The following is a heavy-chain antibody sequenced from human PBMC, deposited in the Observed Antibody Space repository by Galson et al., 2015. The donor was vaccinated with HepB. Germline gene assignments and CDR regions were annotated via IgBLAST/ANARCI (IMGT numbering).Heavy chain of an antibody. D-gene: IGHD3-16*02. V-gene: IGHV7-4-1*02. CDR3: ARDPLYDYIWGSYRSHWFDP. CDR1: GYTFTSYA. Sequence: SVKVSCKASGYTFTSYAMNWVRQAPGQGLEWMGWINTNTGNPTYAQGFTGRFVFSLDTSVSTAYLQISSLKAEDTAVYYCARDPLYDYIWGSYRSHWFDPWGQGTLVTVSS. CDR2: INTNTGNP. J-gene: IGHJ5*02.